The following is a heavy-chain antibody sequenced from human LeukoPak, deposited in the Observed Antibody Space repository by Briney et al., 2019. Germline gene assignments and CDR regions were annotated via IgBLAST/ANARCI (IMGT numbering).Heavy chain of an antibody. D-gene: IGHD2-15*01. CDR1: GHTFTNYY. V-gene: IGHV1-46*01. Sequence: GASVKVSCKASGHTFTNYYVHWVRQAPGQGLEWMGIINPSGGGTSYAQKFQDRITMTRDTHTSTVYMELSSLRSDDTAVYYCAGATNCSGGSCNSKPFDPWGQGTLVTVSS. CDR3: AGATNCSGGSCNSKPFDP. J-gene: IGHJ5*02. CDR2: INPSGGGT.